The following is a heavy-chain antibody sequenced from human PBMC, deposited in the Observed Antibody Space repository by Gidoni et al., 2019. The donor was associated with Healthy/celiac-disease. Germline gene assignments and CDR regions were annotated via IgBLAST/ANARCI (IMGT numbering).Heavy chain of an antibody. V-gene: IGHV3-21*01. Sequence: EVQLVESGGGLVKPGGSLRLSCAASGFTFSSYSMNWVRQAPGKGLEWVSSISSSSSYIYYADSVKGRFTISRDNAKNSLYLQMNSLRAEDTAVYYCARNTGYSIGSGYWGQGTLVTVSS. CDR1: GFTFSSYS. J-gene: IGHJ4*02. CDR3: ARNTGYSIGSGY. D-gene: IGHD6-25*01. CDR2: ISSSSSYI.